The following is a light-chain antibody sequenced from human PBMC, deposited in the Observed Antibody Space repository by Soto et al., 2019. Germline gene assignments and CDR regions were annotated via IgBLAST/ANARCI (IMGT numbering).Light chain of an antibody. J-gene: IGLJ1*01. CDR3: YSTYSSGNHSV. V-gene: IGLV3-10*01. CDR1: ALPKKY. Sequence: SYELTQPHSLSVSPRLTAGITCYGDALPKKYASWHQQESGQAPVLVIYEDTKRPSGIPESFSGSISETMATLTISGAQVEDEGDYYCYSTYSSGNHSVFVTGTKLTVL. CDR2: EDT.